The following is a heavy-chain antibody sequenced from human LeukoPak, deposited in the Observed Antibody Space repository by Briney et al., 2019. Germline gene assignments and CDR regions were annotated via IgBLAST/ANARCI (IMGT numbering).Heavy chain of an antibody. J-gene: IGHJ5*02. CDR2: IYYSGST. V-gene: IGHV4-59*12. CDR1: GVSISSYY. Sequence: PSETLSLTCTVSGVSISSYYWSWIRQPPGKGLEWIGYIYYSGSTNYNPSLKSRVTISVDTSKNQFSLKLSSVTAADTAVYYCAREYCSSTSCDNWFDPWGQGTLVTVSS. D-gene: IGHD2-2*01. CDR3: AREYCSSTSCDNWFDP.